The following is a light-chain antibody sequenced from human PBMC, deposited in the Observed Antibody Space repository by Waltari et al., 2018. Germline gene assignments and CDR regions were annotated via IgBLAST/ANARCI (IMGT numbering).Light chain of an antibody. Sequence: DIQMTQSPSTLSASLGDRVTITCRASQSLSNWLAWYQQRPGKDPKVLIYKASTLESGVPSRFSGSGSGTEFTVTISSLQPDDFATYYCQQYRNLWTFGQGTKVEIK. CDR2: KAS. CDR1: QSLSNW. CDR3: QQYRNLWT. J-gene: IGKJ1*01. V-gene: IGKV1-5*03.